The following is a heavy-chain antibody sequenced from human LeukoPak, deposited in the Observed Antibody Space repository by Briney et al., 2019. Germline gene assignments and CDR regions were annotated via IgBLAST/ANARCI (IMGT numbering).Heavy chain of an antibody. D-gene: IGHD4-17*01. V-gene: IGHV1-8*03. Sequence: ASVKVSCKASVYTFSSYDIKWVRQATGQGLEWVGWMNPNSGNTGYAQKFQGRVTITRNTSISTAYMELSSLRSEDTAVYYCARDQRSLDYWGQGTLVTVSS. J-gene: IGHJ4*02. CDR1: VYTFSSYD. CDR2: MNPNSGNT. CDR3: ARDQRSLDY.